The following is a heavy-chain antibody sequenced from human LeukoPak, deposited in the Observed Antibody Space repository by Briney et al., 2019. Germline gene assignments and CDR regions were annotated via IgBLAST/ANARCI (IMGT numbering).Heavy chain of an antibody. CDR3: VRVRRYFDWSTPYFDY. Sequence: SETLSLTCTVSGGSISGYYWGWIRQPPGEGLEWIGYIYYSGSTKYNPSLKSRVTISVDTSKNEFSLKLSSVTAADTAVYYCVRVRRYFDWSTPYFDYWGQGTLVTVSS. CDR2: IYYSGST. D-gene: IGHD3-9*01. CDR1: GGSISGYY. V-gene: IGHV4-59*01. J-gene: IGHJ4*02.